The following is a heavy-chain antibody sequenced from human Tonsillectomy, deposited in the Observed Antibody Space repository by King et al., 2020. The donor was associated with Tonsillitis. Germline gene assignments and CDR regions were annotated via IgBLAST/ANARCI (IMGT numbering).Heavy chain of an antibody. CDR2: TRNKARSYST. Sequence: VQLVEAGGGLVQPGGSLRLSCAASGFTFRDYYMDWVGQAPGKGLEWVGRTRNKARSYSTDYAPSVKGRFTISRDNSKNSLYLQMNSLKSEDTAVYYCARGLRFLDMDVWGKGTTVTVSS. J-gene: IGHJ6*03. CDR1: GFTFRDYY. CDR3: ARGLRFLDMDV. D-gene: IGHD3-3*01. V-gene: IGHV3-72*01.